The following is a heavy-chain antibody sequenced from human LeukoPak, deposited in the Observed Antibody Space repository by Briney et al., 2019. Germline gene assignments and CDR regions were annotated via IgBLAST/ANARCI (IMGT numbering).Heavy chain of an antibody. CDR1: GGSISSYY. J-gene: IGHJ4*02. Sequence: SETLSLTCTVSGGSISSYYWSWIRQPPGKGLEWIGYIYYSGSTNYNPSLKGRVTISVDTSKNQFSLKLSSVTAADTAVYYCARSISVVVPAAFDYWGQGTLVTVSS. V-gene: IGHV4-59*08. D-gene: IGHD2-2*01. CDR2: IYYSGST. CDR3: ARSISVVVPAAFDY.